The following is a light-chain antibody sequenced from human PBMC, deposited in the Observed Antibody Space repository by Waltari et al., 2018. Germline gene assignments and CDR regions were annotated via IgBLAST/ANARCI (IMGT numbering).Light chain of an antibody. CDR1: SSDVGAYNY. J-gene: IGLJ1*01. Sequence: QSALTQPPSASGSPGQSVTISCTGPSSDVGAYNYVSWYQQHPGKGPKLMIYEVTKRPPGVPDHFSGSKSGNTASLTVSGLQAEDEADYYCTSYAGSKNVFGTGTKVTVL. CDR3: TSYAGSKNV. V-gene: IGLV2-8*01. CDR2: EVT.